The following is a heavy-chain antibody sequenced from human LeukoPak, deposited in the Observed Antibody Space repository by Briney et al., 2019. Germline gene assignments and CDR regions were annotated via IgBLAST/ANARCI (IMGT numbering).Heavy chain of an antibody. CDR2: IKQDRSEK. CDR1: GFTFTNYW. D-gene: IGHD2-15*01. J-gene: IGHJ6*03. Sequence: GGSLRLSCAASGFTFTNYWMSWVRQAPGKGLELVANIKQDRSEKYYVDSVKGRFIISRDNSKNTLYLQMNSLRAEDTAIYYCAKNGDRGAYCTGGTCYPYFYYYMDVWGKGTTVTI. V-gene: IGHV3-7*03. CDR3: AKNGDRGAYCTGGTCYPYFYYYMDV.